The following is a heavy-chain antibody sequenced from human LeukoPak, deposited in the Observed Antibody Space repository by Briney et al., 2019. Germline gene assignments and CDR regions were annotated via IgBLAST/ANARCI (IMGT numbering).Heavy chain of an antibody. Sequence: AGGSLRLSCAASGFTFSSYWMHWVRQAPGKGLVWVSRINSDGSSTSYADSVKGRFTISRDNAKNTLYLQMNSLRAEDTAVYCCARERQLERLAFGKEGSAFDYWGQGTLVTVSS. CDR2: INSDGSST. V-gene: IGHV3-74*01. J-gene: IGHJ4*02. CDR1: GFTFSSYW. CDR3: ARERQLERLAFGKEGSAFDY. D-gene: IGHD1-1*01.